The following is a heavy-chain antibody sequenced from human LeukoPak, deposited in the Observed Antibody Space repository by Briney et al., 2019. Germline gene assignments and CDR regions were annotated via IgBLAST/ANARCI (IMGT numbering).Heavy chain of an antibody. Sequence: GGSLRLSCAASGFIFSRYWMSWVRQAPGKGLEWVASINQDESTKFYVDSVRGRFTISRGNAENSLYLQMNSLRAEDTAVYYCARLKLLWSNYFDYWGQGTLVTVSS. V-gene: IGHV3-7*01. CDR1: GFIFSRYW. D-gene: IGHD2-2*01. CDR2: INQDESTK. CDR3: ARLKLLWSNYFDY. J-gene: IGHJ4*02.